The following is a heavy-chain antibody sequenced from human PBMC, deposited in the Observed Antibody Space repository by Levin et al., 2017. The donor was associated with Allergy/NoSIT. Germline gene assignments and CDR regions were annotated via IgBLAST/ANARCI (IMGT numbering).Heavy chain of an antibody. CDR1: GSSIGNGYY. CDR3: ARGYCSVNNCHAGRGVFDF. D-gene: IGHD2-15*01. J-gene: IGHJ4*02. CDR2: ISHSGST. V-gene: IGHV4-38-2*01. Sequence: PSETLSLTCAVSGSSIGNGYYWGWIRQPPGKGLEWIWSISHSGSTYYNPSLKSRVTMSVDTSKNQFSLKLSSVTAADTAIHYCARGYCSVNNCHAGRGVFDFWGQGTLVTVSS.